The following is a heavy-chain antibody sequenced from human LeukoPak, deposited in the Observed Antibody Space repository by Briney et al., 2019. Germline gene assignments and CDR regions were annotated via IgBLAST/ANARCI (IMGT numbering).Heavy chain of an antibody. CDR1: GFTFSSYA. V-gene: IGHV3-53*01. CDR3: ARDNFDY. J-gene: IGHJ4*02. Sequence: GGSLRLSCAASGFTFSSYAMSWVRQAPGKGLEWVSVIYSGGSTYYADSVKGRLTISRDNSKNTLYLQMNSLRAEDTAVYYCARDNFDYWGQGTLVTVSS. CDR2: IYSGGST.